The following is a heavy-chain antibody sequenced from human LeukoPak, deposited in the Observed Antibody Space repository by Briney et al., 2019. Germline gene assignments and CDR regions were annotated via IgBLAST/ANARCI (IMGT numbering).Heavy chain of an antibody. V-gene: IGHV3-30*18. CDR1: RFTFSSYG. Sequence: GGSLRLSCAASRFTFSSYGMHWVRQAPGKGLEWVAAISLDGSNKYYADSVKGRFTISRDNSKNTLYLQMNNLRAEDTAVYYCAKGVDSSWYQFDYWGQGTLVTVSS. J-gene: IGHJ4*02. CDR3: AKGVDSSWYQFDY. D-gene: IGHD6-13*01. CDR2: ISLDGSNK.